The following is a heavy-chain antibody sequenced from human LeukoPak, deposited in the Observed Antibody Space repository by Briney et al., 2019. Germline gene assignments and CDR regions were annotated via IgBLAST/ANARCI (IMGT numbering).Heavy chain of an antibody. CDR1: GGSINSGDDF. V-gene: IGHV4-31*03. J-gene: IGHJ6*02. CDR2: IYYSEST. Sequence: SETLSLTCTVSGGSINSGDDFWSWIRQHPGKGLEWIGYIYYSESTHYNPSLKTRITISVDTSKNEFSLKLSSVTAADTAVYYCARVHHERLRLDLWGQGTTVSVSS. D-gene: IGHD2-21*02. CDR3: ARVHHERLRLDL.